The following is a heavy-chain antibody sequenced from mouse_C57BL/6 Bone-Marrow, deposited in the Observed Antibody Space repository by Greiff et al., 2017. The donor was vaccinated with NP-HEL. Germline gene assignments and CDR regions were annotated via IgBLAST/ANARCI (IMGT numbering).Heavy chain of an antibody. J-gene: IGHJ3*01. D-gene: IGHD4-1*01. CDR3: ARELGLGEAY. CDR2: INPSTGGT. CDR1: GYSFTGYY. Sequence: VQLQHSGPELVKPGASVKISFKASGYSFTGYYMNWVKQSPEKSLEWIGEINPSTGGTTYNQKFKAKATLTVDKSSSTAYMQLKSLTSEDSAVYYCARELGLGEAYWGQGTLVTVSA. V-gene: IGHV1-42*01.